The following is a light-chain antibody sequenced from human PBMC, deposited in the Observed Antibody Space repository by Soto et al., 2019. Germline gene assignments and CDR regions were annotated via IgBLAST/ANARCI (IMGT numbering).Light chain of an antibody. J-gene: IGKJ5*01. V-gene: IGKV1-5*01. CDR3: QQFNSYPIT. Sequence: DIQMTQSPSTLSGSVGDRFTITCRASQTISSWLAWYQQKPGKAPKLLIYDASSLESGVTSRFSGSGSGTEFTLTIGGLQPDDFATYYCQQFNSYPITFGQGTRLDIK. CDR1: QTISSW. CDR2: DAS.